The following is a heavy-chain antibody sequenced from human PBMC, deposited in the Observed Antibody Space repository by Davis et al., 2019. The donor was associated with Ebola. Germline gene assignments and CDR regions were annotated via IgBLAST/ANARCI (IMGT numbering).Heavy chain of an antibody. J-gene: IGHJ4*02. D-gene: IGHD3-3*01. CDR2: INAGNGNT. CDR1: GYTFSSHA. V-gene: IGHV1-3*01. CDR3: AREEGTIFGVVIPYYFDY. Sequence: ASVKVSCKASGYTFSSHAMHWVRQAPGQRLEWMGWINAGNGNTKYSQKFQGRVTVTRDTSASTAYMELSSLRSEDTAVYYCAREEGTIFGVVIPYYFDYWGQGTLVTVSS.